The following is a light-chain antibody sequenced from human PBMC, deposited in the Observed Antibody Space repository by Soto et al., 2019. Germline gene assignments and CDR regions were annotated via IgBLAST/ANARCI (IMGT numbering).Light chain of an antibody. Sequence: QSVLTQPASVSGSPGQSITISCTGTSSDVGGYIYVSWYQQHPGKAPKLIIFDVSNRPSGVSNRFSGSKSGNTASLTISGLQAEDEADYYCSSYTSSDTYVFGAGTKVTVL. CDR3: SSYTSSDTYV. CDR2: DVS. J-gene: IGLJ1*01. V-gene: IGLV2-14*03. CDR1: SSDVGGYIY.